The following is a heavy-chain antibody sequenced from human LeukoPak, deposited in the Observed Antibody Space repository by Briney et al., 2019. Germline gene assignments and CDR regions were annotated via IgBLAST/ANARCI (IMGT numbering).Heavy chain of an antibody. J-gene: IGHJ4*02. CDR1: GFTFSNYG. Sequence: GGSLRLSCAASGFTFSNYGMSWVRQAPGKGLEWFSGISGSGGSTYYADSVKGRFTISRDNSRNTLYLQMNSLRAEDTAVYYCAKDSSAYYYLSNYFDYWGQGTLVTVSS. V-gene: IGHV3-23*01. CDR3: AKDSSAYYYLSNYFDY. CDR2: ISGSGGST. D-gene: IGHD3-22*01.